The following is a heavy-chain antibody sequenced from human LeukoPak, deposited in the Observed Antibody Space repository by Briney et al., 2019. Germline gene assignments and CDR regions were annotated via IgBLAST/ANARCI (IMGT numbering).Heavy chain of an antibody. CDR3: AKEGELYYYDSSGYYY. J-gene: IGHJ4*02. V-gene: IGHV3-21*01. D-gene: IGHD3-22*01. CDR1: GFTFSSYS. CDR2: ISSSSIYI. Sequence: PEGSLRLSCAASGFTFSSYSMNWVRQAPGKGLGWVSSISSSSIYIYYADSVKGRFTISRDNSKNTLYLQMNSLRAEDTAVYYCAKEGELYYYDSSGYYYWGQGTLVTVSS.